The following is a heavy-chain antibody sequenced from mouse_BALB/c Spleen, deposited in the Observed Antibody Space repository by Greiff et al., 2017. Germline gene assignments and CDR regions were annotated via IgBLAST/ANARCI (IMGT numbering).Heavy chain of an antibody. CDR3: AKLGSFAY. J-gene: IGHJ3*01. Sequence: QVQLKQPGAELVMPGASVKMSCKASGYTFTDYWMHWVKQRPGQGLEWIGAIDTSDSYTSYNQKFKGKATLTVDESSSTAYMQLSSLTSEDSAVYYCAKLGSFAYWGQGTLVTVSA. CDR1: GYTFTDYW. D-gene: IGHD4-1*01. V-gene: IGHV1-69*01. CDR2: IDTSDSYT.